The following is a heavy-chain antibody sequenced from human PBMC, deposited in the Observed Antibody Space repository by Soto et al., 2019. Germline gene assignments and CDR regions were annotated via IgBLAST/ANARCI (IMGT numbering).Heavy chain of an antibody. CDR2: INSDGSST. D-gene: IGHD1-1*01. CDR3: ARGRPKMATTPDY. V-gene: IGHV3-74*01. CDR1: GFTFSSYW. J-gene: IGHJ4*02. Sequence: LRLSCAASGFTFSSYWMHWVRQAPGKGLVWVSRINSDGSSTSYADSVKGRFTISKDNAKNTLYLQMNSLRAEDTAVYYCARGRPKMATTPDYWGQGTLVTSPQ.